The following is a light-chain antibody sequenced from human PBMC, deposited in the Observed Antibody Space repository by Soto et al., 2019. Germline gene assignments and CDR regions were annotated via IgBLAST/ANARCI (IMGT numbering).Light chain of an antibody. J-gene: IGKJ4*01. CDR3: QQRSSWPPRLT. V-gene: IGKV3-11*01. CDR1: QSVSTY. Sequence: EFLVRQCTATVVLCPNKRATLSCRPSQSVSTYLAWYQQKPGQAPRLLIYDASNRATGIPARFSGSGSGTDFTLTISSLEPEDFAFCYCQQRSSWPPRLTFGGGTKVAIK. CDR2: DAS.